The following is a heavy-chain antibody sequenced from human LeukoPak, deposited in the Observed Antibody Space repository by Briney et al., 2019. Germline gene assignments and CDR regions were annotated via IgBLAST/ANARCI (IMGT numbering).Heavy chain of an antibody. CDR3: ARDSLGENWFDP. J-gene: IGHJ5*02. CDR1: GGSFSGYY. Sequence: SETLSLTCAVYGGSFSGYYWSWIRQPAGKGLEWIGRIYTSGSTNYNPSLKSRVTISVDTSKNQFSLKLSSVTAADTAVYYCARDSLGENWFDPWGQGTLVTVSS. CDR2: IYTSGST. V-gene: IGHV4-4*07. D-gene: IGHD3-16*01.